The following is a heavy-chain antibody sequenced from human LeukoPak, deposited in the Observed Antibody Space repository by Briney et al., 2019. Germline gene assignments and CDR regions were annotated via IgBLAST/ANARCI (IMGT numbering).Heavy chain of an antibody. J-gene: IGHJ5*02. CDR3: ARPRELLWFGELNP. CDR1: GYTFTGYY. Sequence: ASVKVSCKASGYTFTGYYIHWVRQAPGQGLEWMGWINPNSGGTNYAQKFQGRVTMTRDTSISTAYMELSRLRSDDTAVYYCARPRELLWFGELNPWGQGTLVTVSS. CDR2: INPNSGGT. D-gene: IGHD3-10*01. V-gene: IGHV1-2*02.